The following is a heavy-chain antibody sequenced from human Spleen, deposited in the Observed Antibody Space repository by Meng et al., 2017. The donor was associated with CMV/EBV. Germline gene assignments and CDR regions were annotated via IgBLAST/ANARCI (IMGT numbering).Heavy chain of an antibody. CDR3: ARRREWLTFDK. D-gene: IGHD3-3*01. Sequence: TVAGGHISRRSYYGGWTRQPPGKGLEWLGNIYFTGNTYYNPSLKSRVTISVDSSKNHFSLKLSSVTAADTAVYYCARRREWLTFDKWGQGTLVTVSS. V-gene: IGHV4-39*02. J-gene: IGHJ4*02. CDR2: IYFTGNT. CDR1: GGHISRRSYY.